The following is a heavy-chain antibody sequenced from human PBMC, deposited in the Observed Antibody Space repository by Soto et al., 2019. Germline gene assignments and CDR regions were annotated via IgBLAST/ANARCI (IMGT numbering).Heavy chain of an antibody. CDR2: ISGSGGST. J-gene: IGHJ5*02. V-gene: IGHV3-23*01. CDR3: AKARVGGSNWFDP. D-gene: IGHD1-26*01. CDR1: GFTFSSYG. Sequence: GGSLRLSCAASGFTFSSYGMHWVRQAPGKGLEWVSAISGSGGSTYYADSVKGRFTISRDNSKNTLYLQMNSLRAEDTAVYYCAKARVGGSNWFDPWGQGTLVTVSS.